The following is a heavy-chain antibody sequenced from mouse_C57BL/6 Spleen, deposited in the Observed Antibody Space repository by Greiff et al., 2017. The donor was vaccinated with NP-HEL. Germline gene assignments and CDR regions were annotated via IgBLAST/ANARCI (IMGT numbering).Heavy chain of an antibody. CDR1: GYSITSGYY. CDR3: ASSGYYDYYAMDY. J-gene: IGHJ4*01. D-gene: IGHD2-3*01. V-gene: IGHV3-6*01. Sequence: EVQLQQSGPGLVKPSQSLSLTCSVTGYSITSGYYWNWIRQFPGNKLEWMGYISYDGSNNYNPSLKNRISITRDTSKNQFFLKLNSVTTEDTATYYCASSGYYDYYAMDYWGQGTSVTVSS. CDR2: ISYDGSN.